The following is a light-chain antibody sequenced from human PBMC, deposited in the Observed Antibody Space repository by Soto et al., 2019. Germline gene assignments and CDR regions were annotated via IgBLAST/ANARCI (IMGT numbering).Light chain of an antibody. CDR3: QQYSSYSRT. CDR2: DAS. Sequence: DILMTQSTYTLSASVGDRVTITCRASQGISTWLAWYQQKPGTAPKLLIYDASSLESGVPSRFSGSGSGTEFTLTISSLQPDDYATYYCQQYSSYSRTFGQGTKVEIK. CDR1: QGISTW. J-gene: IGKJ1*01. V-gene: IGKV1-5*01.